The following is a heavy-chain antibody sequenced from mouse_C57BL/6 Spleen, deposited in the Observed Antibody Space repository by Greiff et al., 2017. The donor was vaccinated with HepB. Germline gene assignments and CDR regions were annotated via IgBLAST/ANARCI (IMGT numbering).Heavy chain of an antibody. CDR1: GFTFSDYG. CDR2: ISSGSSTI. J-gene: IGHJ3*01. CDR3: ERAALLRYPAY. D-gene: IGHD1-1*01. V-gene: IGHV5-17*01. Sequence: EVHLVESGGGLVKPGGSLKLSCAASGFTFSDYGMHWVRQAPEKGLEWVAYISSGSSTIYYADTVKGRFTISRDNAKNTLFLQMTSLRSEDTAMYYCERAALLRYPAYWGQGTLVTVSA.